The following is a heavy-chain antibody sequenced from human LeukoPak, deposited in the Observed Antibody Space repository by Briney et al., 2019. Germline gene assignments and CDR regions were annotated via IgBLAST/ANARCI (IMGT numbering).Heavy chain of an antibody. Sequence: SETLSLTCTVSGDSISSSSSYWGWIRQPPGEGLEWIGSIYYSGSTYYNTSLKSRVTISVDTSKNQFSLKLSSVTAADTAVYYCARGHPSLGFDYWGQGTLVTVSS. CDR2: IYYSGST. CDR1: GDSISSSSSY. V-gene: IGHV4-39*01. D-gene: IGHD3-16*01. J-gene: IGHJ4*02. CDR3: ARGHPSLGFDY.